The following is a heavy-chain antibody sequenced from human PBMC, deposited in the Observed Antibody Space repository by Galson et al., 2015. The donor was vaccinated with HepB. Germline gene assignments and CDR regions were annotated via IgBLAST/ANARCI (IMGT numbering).Heavy chain of an antibody. CDR2: ISGSGGST. D-gene: IGHD5-18*01. J-gene: IGHJ4*02. V-gene: IGHV3-23*01. Sequence: SLRLSCAASGFTFSSYAMSWVRQAPGRGLEWVSAISGSGGSTYYADSVKGRFTISRDNSKNTLYLQMNSLRAEDTALYYCAKVDTAMVNEPYFDYWGQGTLVTVSS. CDR3: AKVDTAMVNEPYFDY. CDR1: GFTFSSYA.